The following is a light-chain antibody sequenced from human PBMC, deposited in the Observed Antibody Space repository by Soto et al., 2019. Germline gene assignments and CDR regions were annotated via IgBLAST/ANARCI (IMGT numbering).Light chain of an antibody. CDR2: AAS. V-gene: IGKV1-27*01. J-gene: IGKJ3*01. CDR1: QGISNY. Sequence: DIQMTQSPSSLSASVGDRVTITCRASQGISNYLAWYQQKPGKVPKLLIYAASTLQSGVPPRFSGSGSGTDFTLTISRLQPEDVATYYCQKYNSAPRAFGPGTKVDIK. CDR3: QKYNSAPRA.